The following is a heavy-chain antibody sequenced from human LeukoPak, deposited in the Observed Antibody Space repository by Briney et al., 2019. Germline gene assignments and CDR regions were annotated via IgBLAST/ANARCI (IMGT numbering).Heavy chain of an antibody. Sequence: ASVKVSCKASGYTFTSYDINWVRQATGQGLEWMGWMNPNSGNTGYAQKFQGRVTMTRNTSNSTTYLELSSLRFEDAAVYYCSRDENDCYSNRDFDYWGQGTLVTVSS. CDR3: SRDENDCYSNRDFDY. CDR2: MNPNSGNT. V-gene: IGHV1-8*01. D-gene: IGHD2-21*01. CDR1: GYTFTSYD. J-gene: IGHJ4*02.